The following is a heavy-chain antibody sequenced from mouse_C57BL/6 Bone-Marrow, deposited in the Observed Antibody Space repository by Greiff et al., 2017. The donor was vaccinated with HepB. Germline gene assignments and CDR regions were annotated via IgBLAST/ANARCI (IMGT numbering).Heavy chain of an antibody. D-gene: IGHD1-1*01. CDR2: IYPRSGNT. CDR3: ARAHLYYGSSYGYFDV. J-gene: IGHJ1*03. CDR1: GYTFTSYG. V-gene: IGHV1-81*01. Sequence: VQLQQSGAELARPGASVKLSCKASGYTFTSYGISWVKQRTGQGLEWIGEIYPRSGNTYYNEKFKGKATLTADKSSSTAYMELRSLTSEDSAVYFCARAHLYYGSSYGYFDVWGTGTTVTVSS.